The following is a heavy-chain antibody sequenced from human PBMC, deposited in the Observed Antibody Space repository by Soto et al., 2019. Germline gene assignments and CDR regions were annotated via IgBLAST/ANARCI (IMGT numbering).Heavy chain of an antibody. V-gene: IGHV4-59*01. D-gene: IGHD3-10*01. CDR3: ARVRDGSGSYRYYYYYYMDV. CDR2: IYYSGST. J-gene: IGHJ6*03. CDR1: GGSISSYY. Sequence: PLETLSLTCTVSGGSISSYYWSWIRQPPGKGLEWIGYIYYSGSTNYNPSLKSRVTISVDTSKNQFSLKLSSVTAADTAVYYCARVRDGSGSYRYYYYYYMDVWGKGTTVT.